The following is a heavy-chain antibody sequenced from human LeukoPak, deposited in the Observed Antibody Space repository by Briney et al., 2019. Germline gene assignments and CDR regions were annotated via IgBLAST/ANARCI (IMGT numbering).Heavy chain of an antibody. CDR2: IVGSSST. J-gene: IGHJ4*02. CDR3: ARIGAGSSRDY. CDR1: GFTFSNFA. D-gene: IGHD6-13*01. V-gene: IGHV3-69-1*01. Sequence: RTGGSLRLSCAASGFTFSNFAMTWVRQAPGKGLEWVSSIVGSSSTYYADSLKGRFTISRDNAKNSLYLQMNSLRAEDTAVYYCARIGAGSSRDYWGQGTLVTVSS.